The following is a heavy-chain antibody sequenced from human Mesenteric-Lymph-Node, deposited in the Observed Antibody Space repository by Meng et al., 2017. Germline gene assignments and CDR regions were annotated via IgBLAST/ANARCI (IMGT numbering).Heavy chain of an antibody. V-gene: IGHV4-59*01. CDR2: IYYSGST. CDR1: GGSISTNY. Sequence: SETLSLTCTVSGGSISTNYWTWIRQPPGKGLEWIGYIYYSGSTDYNPSLKSRVTMSVDTSKNQISLKLNSVTAADTAVYYCARGGSSEVGYDGLNIWGQGTMVTVSS. CDR3: ARGGSSEVGYDGLNI. J-gene: IGHJ3*02. D-gene: IGHD5-12*01.